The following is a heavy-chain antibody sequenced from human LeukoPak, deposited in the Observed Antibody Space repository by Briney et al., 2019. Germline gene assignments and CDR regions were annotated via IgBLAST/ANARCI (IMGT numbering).Heavy chain of an antibody. J-gene: IGHJ3*02. Sequence: SETLSLTCAVYGGSLSGYYWGWIRQPPGKGLEWIGSIYYSGSTYYNPSLKSRVTISVDTSKNQFSLKLSSVTAADTAVYYCARQGATIGVDAFDIWGQGTMVTVSS. CDR3: ARQGATIGVDAFDI. CDR2: IYYSGST. V-gene: IGHV4-39*01. D-gene: IGHD5-12*01. CDR1: GGSLSGYY.